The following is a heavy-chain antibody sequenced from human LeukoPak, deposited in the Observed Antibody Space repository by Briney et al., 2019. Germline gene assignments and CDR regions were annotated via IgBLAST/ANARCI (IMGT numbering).Heavy chain of an antibody. CDR1: GYRLRNHG. Sequence: ASVKVSCKASGYRLRNHGISWVRQAPGQGPEWMGWIGADSGDTHGDTHYAEKLQGRVTMTTDTSTDTAYMDLRSLTSDDTAVYYCARGSSPYNWYFDLWGRGTLVTVSS. CDR2: IGADSGDTHGDT. CDR3: ARGSSPYNWYFDL. D-gene: IGHD4-11*01. V-gene: IGHV1-18*01. J-gene: IGHJ2*01.